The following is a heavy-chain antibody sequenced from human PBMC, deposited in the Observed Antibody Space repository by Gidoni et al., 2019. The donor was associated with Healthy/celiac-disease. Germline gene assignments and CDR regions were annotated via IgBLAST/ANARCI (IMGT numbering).Heavy chain of an antibody. CDR1: GGSFSGYY. CDR2: INHSGST. D-gene: IGHD4-17*01. CDR3: ARLTTGGAFDI. V-gene: IGHV4-34*01. Sequence: QVQLQQWGAGLLKPSETLSLTCAVYGGSFSGYYWSWIRQPPGKGLEWIGEINHSGSTNYNPSLKSRVTISVDTSKNQFSLKLSSVTAADTAVYYCARLTTGGAFDIWGQGTMVTVSS. J-gene: IGHJ3*02.